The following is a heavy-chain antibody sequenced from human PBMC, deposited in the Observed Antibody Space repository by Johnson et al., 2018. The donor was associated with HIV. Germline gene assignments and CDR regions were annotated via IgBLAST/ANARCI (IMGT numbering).Heavy chain of an antibody. CDR2: VTGTGGDT. Sequence: VQLVESGGGLVQPGGSLRLSCAASGFTFSSYGMSWVRQAPGKGQEWVSGVTGTGGDTYYADSVKGRFTISRDNAKNSVYLQMNSLRAEDTAVYYCARSEYSSSWSNAFDIWGQGTMVTVSS. J-gene: IGHJ3*02. CDR3: ARSEYSSSWSNAFDI. V-gene: IGHV3-23*04. D-gene: IGHD6-13*01. CDR1: GFTFSSYG.